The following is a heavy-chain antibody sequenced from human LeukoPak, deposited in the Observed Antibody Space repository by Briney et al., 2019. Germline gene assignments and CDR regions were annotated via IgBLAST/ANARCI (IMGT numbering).Heavy chain of an antibody. Sequence: GGSLRLSCAASGFTFSSYGMNWVRQAPGKGLEWVAVISYDGSNKYYADSVKGRFTISRDNSKNTLYLQMNSLRAEDTAVYYCAKDPAWYCSGGSCYLDYWGQGTLVTVSS. CDR1: GFTFSSYG. D-gene: IGHD2-15*01. V-gene: IGHV3-30*18. CDR3: AKDPAWYCSGGSCYLDY. CDR2: ISYDGSNK. J-gene: IGHJ4*02.